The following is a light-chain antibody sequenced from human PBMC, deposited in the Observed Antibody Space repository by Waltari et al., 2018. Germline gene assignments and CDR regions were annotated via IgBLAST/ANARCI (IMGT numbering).Light chain of an antibody. V-gene: IGLV1-40*01. CDR1: SSNIGAGYD. J-gene: IGLJ2*01. Sequence: QSVLTQPPSVSGAPGQSVTISCTGSSSNIGAGYDVHWYQQIPGSAPKVLIYRDDNRPSGVPGRFSGSKAGTSASLSVTGLHVEDEADYFCQSYDRDLNAVLFGGGTKLTVL. CDR3: QSYDRDLNAVL. CDR2: RDD.